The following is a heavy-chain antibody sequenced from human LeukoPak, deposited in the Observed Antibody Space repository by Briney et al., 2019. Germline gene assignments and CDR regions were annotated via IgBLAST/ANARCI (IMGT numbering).Heavy chain of an antibody. CDR3: ACLYGTKTFLDS. V-gene: IGHV3-74*01. CDR1: GFTVRSNY. CDR2: INGDGGTT. Sequence: GGSLRLSCAASGFTVRSNYMSWVRQAPGKRLEWVSRINGDGGTTYYADSVKGRFTISRDNAKNTLYLQMNSLRAEDTAVYFCACLYGTKTFLDSWGQGTLVTVSS. D-gene: IGHD4-17*01. J-gene: IGHJ4*02.